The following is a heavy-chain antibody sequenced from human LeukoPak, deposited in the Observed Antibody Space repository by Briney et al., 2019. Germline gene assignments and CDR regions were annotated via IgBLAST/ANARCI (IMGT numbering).Heavy chain of an antibody. CDR1: GYTFTSYY. CDR2: INPNSGGT. V-gene: IGHV1-2*02. D-gene: IGHD3-10*01. Sequence: ASVKVSCKASGYTFTSYYMHWVRQAPGQGLEWMGWINPNSGGTNYAQKFQGRVTMTRDTSISTAYMELTSLRSEDTAVYYCARDLSGSNYYASGSYADWGQGTLVTVSS. CDR3: ARDLSGSNYYASGSYAD. J-gene: IGHJ4*02.